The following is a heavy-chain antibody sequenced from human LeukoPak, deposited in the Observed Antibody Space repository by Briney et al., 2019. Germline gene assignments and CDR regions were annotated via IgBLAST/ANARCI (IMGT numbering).Heavy chain of an antibody. CDR3: AREGTKDYVVYYYYMDV. J-gene: IGHJ6*03. CDR2: ISYDGSHR. D-gene: IGHD3-16*01. V-gene: IGHV3-30*04. Sequence: GGPLRLSCAASGFTFSNYAMHWVRPAPGKGLEWVAVISYDGSHRYNADSVKGRFTISRDNSRNTLYLQMNSLRAEDTAVYYCAREGTKDYVVYYYYMDVWGKGTTVTISS. CDR1: GFTFSNYA.